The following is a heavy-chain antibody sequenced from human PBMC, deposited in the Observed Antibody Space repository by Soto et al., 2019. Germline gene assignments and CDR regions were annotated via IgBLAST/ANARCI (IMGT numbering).Heavy chain of an antibody. D-gene: IGHD6-19*01. J-gene: IGHJ4*02. Sequence: SLRLSCAASGFTFNRYWMSWVRQAPGKGLEWVANIKKDGSEQYYVDSVKGRFTVSRDNSKNQFSLKLTSVTAADTAVYYCARDVAVANMRDNWGQGTLVTVSS. V-gene: IGHV3-7*03. CDR1: GFTFNRYW. CDR3: ARDVAVANMRDN. CDR2: IKKDGSEQ.